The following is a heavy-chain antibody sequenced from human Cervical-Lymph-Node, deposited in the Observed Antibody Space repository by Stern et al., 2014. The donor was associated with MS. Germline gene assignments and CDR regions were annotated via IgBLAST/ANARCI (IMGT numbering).Heavy chain of an antibody. V-gene: IGHV4-59*01. CDR1: GGSISASS. CDR3: ARDRYWGSYRYLGNWFDP. J-gene: IGHJ5*02. CDR2: ISNSSIT. D-gene: IGHD3-16*02. Sequence: QVQLQESGPGLVKPSETLSLTCTVSGGSISASSWSWIRQLPGQGLEWIGYISNSSITDYSPSLKSRVTISLDTSKNQFSLSLYSVTAADTAVYYCARDRYWGSYRYLGNWFDPWGQGTLVTVSS.